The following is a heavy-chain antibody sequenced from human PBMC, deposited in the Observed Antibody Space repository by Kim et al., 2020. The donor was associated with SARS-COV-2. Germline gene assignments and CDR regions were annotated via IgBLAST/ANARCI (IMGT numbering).Heavy chain of an antibody. CDR2: SGGSK. Sequence: SGGSKYSADSVKGRFTISRDNSKNTLYLQMNSLRAEDTAVYYCATGWNFDYWGQGTLVTVSS. J-gene: IGHJ4*02. D-gene: IGHD6-19*01. V-gene: IGHV3-23*01. CDR3: ATGWNFDY.